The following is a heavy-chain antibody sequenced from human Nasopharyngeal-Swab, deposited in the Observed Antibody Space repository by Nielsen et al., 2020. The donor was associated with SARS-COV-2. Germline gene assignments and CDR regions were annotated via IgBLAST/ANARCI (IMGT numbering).Heavy chain of an antibody. CDR1: GGAYRGHQ. V-gene: IGHV4-34*01. CDR3: ARGGAGVVPPPVLGLGPYYSYYYMDV. CDR2: AGQGGGT. J-gene: IGHJ6*03. Sequence: SETLSLTCAVYGGAYRGHQWSGVRQAPGKGREENGEAGQGGGTNDNPSLKSRVTISVATSKNQFSLKLSSVTAADTAVYYCARGGAGVVPPPVLGLGPYYSYYYMDVWGKGTTVTVSS. D-gene: IGHD2-2*01.